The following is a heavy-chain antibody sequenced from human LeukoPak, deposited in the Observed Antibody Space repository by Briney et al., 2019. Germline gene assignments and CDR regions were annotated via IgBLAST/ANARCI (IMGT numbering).Heavy chain of an antibody. V-gene: IGHV4-4*07. CDR3: ARDRPHYDFWSGQGYYYYMDV. CDR2: IYTSGST. J-gene: IGHJ6*03. D-gene: IGHD3-3*01. Sequence: SETLSLTCTVSGGSISSYYWSWIRQPAGKGLEWIGRIYTSGSTNYNPSLKSRVTISVDTSKNQFSLKLSSVTAADTAVYYCARDRPHYDFWSGQGYYYYMDVWGKGTTVTVSS. CDR1: GGSISSYY.